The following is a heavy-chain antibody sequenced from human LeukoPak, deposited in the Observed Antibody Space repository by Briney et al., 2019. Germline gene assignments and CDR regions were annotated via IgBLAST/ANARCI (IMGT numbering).Heavy chain of an antibody. V-gene: IGHV4-61*02. CDR3: ARSRRESSTLYDYYYYMDV. CDR1: GDSISSGTSY. Sequence: PSQTLSLTCTVSGDSISSGTSYWSWIRPPAGKGLEWSGRIYTSGSTNYNPSLKSRVNISVDTSKNQFSLKLSSVTAADTAVDYCARSRRESSTLYDYYYYMDVWGKGATVTVSS. D-gene: IGHD6-13*01. J-gene: IGHJ6*03. CDR2: IYTSGST.